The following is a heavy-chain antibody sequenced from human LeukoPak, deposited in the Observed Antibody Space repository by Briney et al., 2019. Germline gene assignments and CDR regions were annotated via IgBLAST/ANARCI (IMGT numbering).Heavy chain of an antibody. J-gene: IGHJ4*02. CDR1: GGSFSGYY. Sequence: PSETLSLTCAVYGGSFSGYYWSWIRQPPGKGLEWIGEINHSGSTNYNPSLKSRVTISVDTSKNQFSLKLSSVTAADTAVYYCARFFVAGWFFFDYWGQGTLVTVSS. V-gene: IGHV4-34*01. D-gene: IGHD2-15*01. CDR2: INHSGST. CDR3: ARFFVAGWFFFDY.